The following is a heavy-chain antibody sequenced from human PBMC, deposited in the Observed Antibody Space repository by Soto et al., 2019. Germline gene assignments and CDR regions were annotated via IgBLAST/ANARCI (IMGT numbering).Heavy chain of an antibody. D-gene: IGHD3-9*01. J-gene: IGHJ5*02. Sequence: ETLSLTCTVSGGSISNYYWTWVRQPPGKGLEWIGYVYYSGSTNYNPSLESRVTISIDASKNQFSLKMKSVTAADTAVYYCVRDYLLTGFDPWGQGALVTVSS. CDR3: VRDYLLTGFDP. CDR1: GGSISNYY. V-gene: IGHV4-59*01. CDR2: VYYSGST.